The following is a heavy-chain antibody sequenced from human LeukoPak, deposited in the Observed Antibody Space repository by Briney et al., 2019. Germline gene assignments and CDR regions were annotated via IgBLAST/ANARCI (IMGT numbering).Heavy chain of an antibody. J-gene: IGHJ6*03. D-gene: IGHD6-6*01. CDR2: ISGSGGST. V-gene: IGHV3-23*01. CDR3: AKNHREQLVPYYYYMDV. CDR1: GFSFSNYN. Sequence: GGSLRLSCEASGFSFSNYNMDWVRQTPGKGLEWVSAISGSGGSTYYADSVKGRFTISRDNSKNTLYLQMNSLRAEDTAVYYCAKNHREQLVPYYYYMDVWGKGTTVTVSS.